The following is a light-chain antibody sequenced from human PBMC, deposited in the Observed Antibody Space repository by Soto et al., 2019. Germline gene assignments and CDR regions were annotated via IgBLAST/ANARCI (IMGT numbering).Light chain of an antibody. Sequence: EIVMTQSPATLSVSPGERATLSCRASQSVSSNLAWYQQKPGQAPRLLIYGASTRATGIPARFSGSGSGTEFTLTISSLQSEDFAVYYRQQYNNWRRTFGQGTKVDIK. CDR3: QQYNNWRRT. CDR2: GAS. CDR1: QSVSSN. V-gene: IGKV3-15*01. J-gene: IGKJ1*01.